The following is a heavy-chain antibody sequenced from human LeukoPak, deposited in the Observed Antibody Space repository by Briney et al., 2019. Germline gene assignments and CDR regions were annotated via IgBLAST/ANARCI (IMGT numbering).Heavy chain of an antibody. J-gene: IGHJ3*02. CDR2: NSGSGGST. D-gene: IGHD1-26*01. CDR1: GFTFSSYA. V-gene: IGHV3-23*01. Sequence: PGGSLRLSCAASGFTFSSYAMSSVRQAPGKGLEWVSANSGSGGSTYYADSVKGRFTISRDNSKNTLYLQMNSLRAEDTAVYYCAKDLVLKWELLGVEAAFDIWGQGTMVTVSS. CDR3: AKDLVLKWELLGVEAAFDI.